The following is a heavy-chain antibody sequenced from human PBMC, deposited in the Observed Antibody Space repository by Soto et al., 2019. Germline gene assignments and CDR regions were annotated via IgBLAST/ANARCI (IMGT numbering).Heavy chain of an antibody. V-gene: IGHV3-53*01. Sequence: EVQLVESGGGLIQPGGSLRLSCAASGFTVSSNYMSWVRQAPGKGLEWVSVIYSGGSTYYADSVKGRFTISRHNSKNTLYLQMNSLRAEDTAVYYCARDRVESGYPEYFQHWGQGTLVIVSS. D-gene: IGHD3-22*01. CDR2: IYSGGST. J-gene: IGHJ1*01. CDR1: GFTVSSNY. CDR3: ARDRVESGYPEYFQH.